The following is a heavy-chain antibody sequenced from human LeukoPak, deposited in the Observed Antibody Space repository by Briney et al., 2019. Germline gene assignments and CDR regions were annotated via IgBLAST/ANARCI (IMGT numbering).Heavy chain of an antibody. V-gene: IGHV3-30*03. Sequence: PGRSLRLSCAASGFTFSSYAMHWVRQAPGKGLEWVAVISYDGSNKYYADSVKGRFTISRDNSKNTLYLQMNSLRAEDTAVYYCAGSSFDYWGQGTLVTVSS. CDR2: ISYDGSNK. CDR3: AGSSFDY. D-gene: IGHD6-6*01. CDR1: GFTFSSYA. J-gene: IGHJ4*02.